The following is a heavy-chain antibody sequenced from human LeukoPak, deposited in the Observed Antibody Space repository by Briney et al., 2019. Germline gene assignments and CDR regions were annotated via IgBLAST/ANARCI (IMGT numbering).Heavy chain of an antibody. V-gene: IGHV3-74*01. CDR3: AKDHYWSIDY. Sequence: GGSLRLSCAPSVFDFNSNGMHWVPHAPAQARVWVSRIKGDGISTNYADSVKGRFTISRDIAKNTLYLQMNSLRAEDTGVYYCAKDHYWSIDYWGRGTLVTVSS. J-gene: IGHJ4*02. D-gene: IGHD3-3*01. CDR1: VFDFNSNG. CDR2: IKGDGIST.